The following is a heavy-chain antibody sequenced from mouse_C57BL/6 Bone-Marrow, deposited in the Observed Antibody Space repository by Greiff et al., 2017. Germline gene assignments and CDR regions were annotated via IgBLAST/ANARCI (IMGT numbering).Heavy chain of an antibody. J-gene: IGHJ2*01. CDR3: AREPYYYGSSYDY. CDR1: GYTFTSYW. D-gene: IGHD1-1*01. Sequence: QVQLKQPGAELVMPGASVKLSCKASGYTFTSYWMHWVKQRPGQGLEWIGEIDPSDSYTNYNQKFKGKSTLTVDKSSSTAYMQLSSLTSEDSAVYYCAREPYYYGSSYDYWGQGTTLIVSS. V-gene: IGHV1-69*01. CDR2: IDPSDSYT.